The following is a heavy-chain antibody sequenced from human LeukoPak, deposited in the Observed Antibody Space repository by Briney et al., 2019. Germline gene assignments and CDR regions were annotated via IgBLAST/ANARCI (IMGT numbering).Heavy chain of an antibody. CDR2: IKYYGSDK. J-gene: IGHJ3*02. CDR3: ARARGRYYYDRLYAFDI. CDR1: GFTFSSYG. V-gene: IGHV3-30*02. Sequence: TGGSLRLSCAASGFTFSSYGMHWVRQAPGKGLEWVAFIKYYGSDKNYADSVKGRFTIYRDKSKNTLYLQMNSLRDEETAVYYCARARGRYYYDRLYAFDIWGQGTMVTVSS. D-gene: IGHD3-22*01.